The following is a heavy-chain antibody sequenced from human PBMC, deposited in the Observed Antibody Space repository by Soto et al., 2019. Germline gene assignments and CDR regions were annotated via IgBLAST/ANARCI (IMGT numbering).Heavy chain of an antibody. D-gene: IGHD3-3*01. CDR3: ARHGVSFGPFDY. J-gene: IGHJ4*02. CDR1: QDIFTSNW. V-gene: IGHV5-51*01. Sequence: GESLKISCQGSQDIFTSNWIGWLRQMPGKGLEWMGVIYPDDSDVKYNPSFQGQVTISVDKSISTAYLQWSRLRDSDTAMYSCARHGVSFGPFDYWGQGTSVTVSS. CDR2: IYPDDSDV.